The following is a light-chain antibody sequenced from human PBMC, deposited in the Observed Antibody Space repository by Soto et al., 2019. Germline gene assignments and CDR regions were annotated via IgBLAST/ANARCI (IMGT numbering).Light chain of an antibody. Sequence: DIQMTQSPSTLSASVGDRVTITCRASQSISSWLAWYQQKPGKAPKLLIYKASSLESGAPSRFSGSGSGTEFTLTISSLQPDDFATYYCQQYNSYPWTFGQGTKVELK. CDR2: KAS. CDR3: QQYNSYPWT. V-gene: IGKV1-5*03. CDR1: QSISSW. J-gene: IGKJ1*01.